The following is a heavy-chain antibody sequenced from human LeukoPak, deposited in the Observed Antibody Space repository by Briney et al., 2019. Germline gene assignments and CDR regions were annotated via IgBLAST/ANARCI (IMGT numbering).Heavy chain of an antibody. Sequence: GGSLRLSCVASGFPFDDYAMHWVRQVPGKGLEWVSGISWNSGSIGYADSVKGRFTISRDNAKNSLHLQVNSVRAEDMALYYCAKSGCSSISCYFNFWGQGTLVTVSS. CDR2: ISWNSGSI. CDR3: AKSGCSSISCYFNF. D-gene: IGHD2-2*01. V-gene: IGHV3-9*03. CDR1: GFPFDDYA. J-gene: IGHJ4*02.